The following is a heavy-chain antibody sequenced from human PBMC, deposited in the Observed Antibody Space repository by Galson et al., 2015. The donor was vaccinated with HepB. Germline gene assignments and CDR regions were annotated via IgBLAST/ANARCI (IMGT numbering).Heavy chain of an antibody. Sequence: VKVSCKVSSGYTLTELSIHWVRQAPGKGLEWMGGFDPEDGETIYAQKFQGRVTMTEDTSTDTAYMELSSLKSEDTAVYYCATDVSPDYVRPASLDYWGQGTLVTVSS. CDR3: ATDVSPDYVRPASLDY. V-gene: IGHV1-24*01. CDR2: FDPEDGET. J-gene: IGHJ4*02. CDR1: GYTLTELS. D-gene: IGHD4-17*01.